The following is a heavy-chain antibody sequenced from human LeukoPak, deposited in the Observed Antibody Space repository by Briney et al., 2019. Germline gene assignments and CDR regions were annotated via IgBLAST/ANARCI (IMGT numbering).Heavy chain of an antibody. D-gene: IGHD2-15*01. J-gene: IGHJ3*02. CDR2: IDPSDSYT. CDR3: ARPPLGYCSGGSCYHDAFDI. Sequence: GESLRISCKGSGYSFTSYWISWVRQMPGKGLEWMGRIDPSDSYTNYSPSFQRHVTISADKSISTAYLPWSSLKASDTAMYYCARPPLGYCSGGSCYHDAFDIWGQGTMVTVSS. V-gene: IGHV5-10-1*01. CDR1: GYSFTSYW.